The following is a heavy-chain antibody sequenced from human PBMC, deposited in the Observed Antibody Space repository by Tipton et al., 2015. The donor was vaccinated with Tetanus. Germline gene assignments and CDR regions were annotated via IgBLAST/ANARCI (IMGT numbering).Heavy chain of an antibody. Sequence: SLRLSCAASGFIFSSYGIHWVRQAPGKGLEWVAVSWYDGTDKYYADSVKGRFTISRDNSKNTLYLQMNSLRDEDTAVYYCAREADCSGGSCFSGAFDNWGQGTQVTVSS. D-gene: IGHD2-15*01. CDR2: SWYDGTDK. CDR1: GFIFSSYG. V-gene: IGHV3-33*01. CDR3: AREADCSGGSCFSGAFDN. J-gene: IGHJ4*02.